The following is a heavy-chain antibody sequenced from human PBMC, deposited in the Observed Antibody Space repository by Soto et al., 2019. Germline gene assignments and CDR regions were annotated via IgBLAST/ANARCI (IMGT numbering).Heavy chain of an antibody. J-gene: IGHJ3*02. Sequence: ASGTLSCNASGYTFTSCCISWVRQAPGQGLEWMGWISAYNGNTNYAQKLQGRVTMTTDTSTSTAYMELRSLRSDDTAVYYCASGRISSGFDAFDIWGQGTMVTVSS. CDR2: ISAYNGNT. CDR3: ASGRISSGFDAFDI. CDR1: GYTFTSCC. V-gene: IGHV1-18*04. D-gene: IGHD3-22*01.